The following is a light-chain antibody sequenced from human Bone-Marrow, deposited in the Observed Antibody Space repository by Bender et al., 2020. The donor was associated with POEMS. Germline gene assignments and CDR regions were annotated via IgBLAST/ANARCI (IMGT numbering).Light chain of an antibody. V-gene: IGLV3-21*03. CDR1: NIGSTS. CDR2: DDT. CDR3: QVWDDGSDPSYV. J-gene: IGLJ1*01. Sequence: SYVLTQPPSVSVAPGKTAIITCGGNNIGSTSVHWYQQKPGQAPVLVLYDDTDRPSGIPERFSGSNSGNTATLTISRVEAGDEADYYCQVWDDGSDPSYVFGSGTKVTVL.